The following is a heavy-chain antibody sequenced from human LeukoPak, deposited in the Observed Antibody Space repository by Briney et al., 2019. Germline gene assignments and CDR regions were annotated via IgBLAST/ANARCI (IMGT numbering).Heavy chain of an antibody. Sequence: AGGSLRLSCPASGFTASSNYMSWVRQAPGKGLEWVSVIYSGGSTYYADSVKGRFTISRDNSKNMLYLQMNSLRAEDTAVYYCARYKASEGDAFDIWGQGTMVTVSS. J-gene: IGHJ3*02. CDR2: IYSGGST. V-gene: IGHV3-66*01. D-gene: IGHD1-14*01. CDR3: ARYKASEGDAFDI. CDR1: GFTASSNY.